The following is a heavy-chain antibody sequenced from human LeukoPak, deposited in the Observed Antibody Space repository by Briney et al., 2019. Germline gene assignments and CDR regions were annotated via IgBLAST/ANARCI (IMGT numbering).Heavy chain of an antibody. V-gene: IGHV4-59*01. Sequence: PSETLSLTCTVSGASISSYYWSWIRQPPGKGLEWIGYIYYSGSTNYNPSLKSRVTISVDTSKNQFSLKLSSVTAADTAVYYCARDPRSVLPAAIDVDQYYYYYYMDVWGKGTTVTVSS. CDR1: GASISSYY. D-gene: IGHD2-2*01. CDR2: IYYSGST. J-gene: IGHJ6*03. CDR3: ARDPRSVLPAAIDVDQYYYYYYMDV.